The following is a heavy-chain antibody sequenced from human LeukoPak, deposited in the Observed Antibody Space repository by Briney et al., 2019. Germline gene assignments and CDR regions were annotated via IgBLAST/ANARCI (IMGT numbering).Heavy chain of an antibody. Sequence: GGSLRLSCAASGFTLSSFGMHWVRQSPGKGLEWVAVISYDGSNKYYADSVKGRFTISRDNSKNTLYLQMNSLRAEDTAVYYCASASGNIPGLWFDPWGQGTLVTVSS. CDR1: GFTLSSFG. J-gene: IGHJ5*02. CDR2: ISYDGSNK. CDR3: ASASGNIPGLWFDP. V-gene: IGHV3-30*03. D-gene: IGHD1-26*01.